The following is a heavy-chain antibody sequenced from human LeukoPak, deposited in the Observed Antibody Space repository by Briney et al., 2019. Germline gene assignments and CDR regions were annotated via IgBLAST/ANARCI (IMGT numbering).Heavy chain of an antibody. Sequence: PSETLSLTCTVSGGSISSYFWSWIRQPPGKGLEWIGYIYDSGSTNYNPSLKSRVTISVDTSKNQFSLKLSSVTAADTAVYYCARLTMVRGVMFDYWGQGTLVTVSS. V-gene: IGHV4-59*08. D-gene: IGHD3-10*01. CDR1: GGSISSYF. CDR3: ARLTMVRGVMFDY. CDR2: IYDSGST. J-gene: IGHJ4*02.